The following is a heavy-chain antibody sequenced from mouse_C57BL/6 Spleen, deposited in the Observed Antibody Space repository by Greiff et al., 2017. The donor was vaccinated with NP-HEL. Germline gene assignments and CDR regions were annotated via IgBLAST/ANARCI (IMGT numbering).Heavy chain of an antibody. CDR1: GYAFSSSW. D-gene: IGHD2-5*01. CDR2: IYPGDGDT. J-gene: IGHJ3*01. V-gene: IGHV1-82*01. Sequence: QVQLQQSGPELVKPGASVKISCKASGYAFSSSWMNWVKQRPGKGLEWIGRIYPGDGDTNYNGKFKGKATLTADKSSSTAYMQLSSLTSEDSAVYCCARAESNYMFAYWGQGTLVTVSA. CDR3: ARAESNYMFAY.